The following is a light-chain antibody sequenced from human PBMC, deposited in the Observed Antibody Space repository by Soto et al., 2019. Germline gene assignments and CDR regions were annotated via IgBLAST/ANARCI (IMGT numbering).Light chain of an antibody. Sequence: DIQMPPSPSTLSGSVGERVPITCRASQTISSWLAWYQQKPGKAPKLMIYKASTLKSGVPSRFSGSGSGTEFTLTISSLQPDDFATYYCQHYNSYSEACGQGTKGDLK. CDR1: QTISSW. J-gene: IGKJ1*01. V-gene: IGKV1-5*03. CDR2: KAS. CDR3: QHYNSYSEA.